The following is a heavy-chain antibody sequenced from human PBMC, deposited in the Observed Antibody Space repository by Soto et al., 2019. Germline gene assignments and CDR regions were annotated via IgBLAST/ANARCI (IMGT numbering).Heavy chain of an antibody. Sequence: QVQLVQSGAEVKKPGASVKVSCKASGYTFTSYGISWVRQAPGQGLEWMGWISAYNGNTNYAQKLQGRVTMTTDTSTRTAYMELGSLRSDDTAVYYCARGDGYCSSTSCHNWFDPWGQGTLVTVSS. CDR1: GYTFTSYG. D-gene: IGHD2-2*01. J-gene: IGHJ5*02. V-gene: IGHV1-18*04. CDR2: ISAYNGNT. CDR3: ARGDGYCSSTSCHNWFDP.